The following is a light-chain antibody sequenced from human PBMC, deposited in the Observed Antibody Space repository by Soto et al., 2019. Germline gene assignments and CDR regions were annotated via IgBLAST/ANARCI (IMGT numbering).Light chain of an antibody. CDR2: DVN. V-gene: IGLV2-14*03. CDR1: SSDVAAYNY. J-gene: IGLJ1*01. CDR3: SSYTTSNTPLYV. Sequence: QSALTQPASVSGSPGQSITISCTGTSSDVAAYNYVSWFQHHAGKPPKLMLYDVNNRPSGVSNRFSGSKSGNTASLTTSGLQVEDEADYYCSSYTTSNTPLYVFGTGTKLTVL.